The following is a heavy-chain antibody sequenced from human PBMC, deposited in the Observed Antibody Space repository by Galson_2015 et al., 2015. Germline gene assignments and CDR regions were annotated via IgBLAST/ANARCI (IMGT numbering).Heavy chain of an antibody. CDR2: ISYDGSNK. CDR3: ARGGHTYYYGSGSKETYFEI. Sequence: SLRLSCAASGFTFSSYAMHWVRQAPGKGLEWVAVISYDGSNKYYADSVKGRFTISRDNSKNTLYLQMNSLRAEDTAVYYCARGGHTYYYGSGSKETYFEIWGQGTMVTVSS. D-gene: IGHD3-10*01. CDR1: GFTFSSYA. V-gene: IGHV3-30-3*01. J-gene: IGHJ3*02.